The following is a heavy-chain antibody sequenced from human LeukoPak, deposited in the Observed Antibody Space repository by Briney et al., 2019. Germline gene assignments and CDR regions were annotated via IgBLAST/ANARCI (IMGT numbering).Heavy chain of an antibody. CDR2: ISSGSSYI. CDR1: GFIFSTYS. J-gene: IGHJ4*02. Sequence: GGSLRLSCAASGFIFSTYSMNWVRQAPGKGLEWVSSISSGSSYIYYADSVKGRFTISRDNAKNSLYLQMNSLRAEDTAVYYCARVMTTVTKAFDYWGQGTLVTVSS. CDR3: ARVMTTVTKAFDY. V-gene: IGHV3-21*01. D-gene: IGHD4-17*01.